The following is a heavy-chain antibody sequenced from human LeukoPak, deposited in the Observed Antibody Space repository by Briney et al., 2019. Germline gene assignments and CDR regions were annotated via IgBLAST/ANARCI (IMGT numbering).Heavy chain of an antibody. Sequence: ASVKVSCKVSGYTFTDYYMHWVQQAPGKGLEWMGLVDPEDGETIYAEKFQGRVTITADTSTDTAYMELSSLRSEDTAVYYCASSLGEVDWFDPWGQGTLVTVSS. J-gene: IGHJ5*02. D-gene: IGHD3-10*01. CDR3: ASSLGEVDWFDP. CDR1: GYTFTDYY. V-gene: IGHV1-69-2*01. CDR2: VDPEDGET.